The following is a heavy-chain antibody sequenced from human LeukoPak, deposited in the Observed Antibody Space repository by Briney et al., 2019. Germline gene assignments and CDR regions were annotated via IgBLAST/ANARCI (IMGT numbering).Heavy chain of an antibody. D-gene: IGHD5-24*01. CDR2: ISYDGSNK. J-gene: IGHJ4*02. V-gene: IGHV3-30-3*01. CDR3: ARDPKRDGYNPYYFDY. Sequence: GGSLRLSCAASGSTFSSYAMHWVRQAPGKGLEWVAVISYDGSNKYYADSVKGRFTISRDNSKNTLYLQMNSLRAEDTAVYYCARDPKRDGYNPYYFDYWGQGTLVTVSS. CDR1: GSTFSSYA.